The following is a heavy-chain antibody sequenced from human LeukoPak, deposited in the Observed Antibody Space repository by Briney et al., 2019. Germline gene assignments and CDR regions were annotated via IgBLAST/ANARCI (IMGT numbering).Heavy chain of an antibody. V-gene: IGHV4-39*01. CDR1: GGSISSSSYY. CDR3: ARHEVIAVVVAAFDY. CDR2: IYYSGSN. D-gene: IGHD2-15*01. Sequence: SGTLSLTCTVSGGSISSSSYYWGWIRQPPGKGLEWIGRIYYSGSNYYNPSLKSRVTISVDTSKNQFSLKLSSVTAADTAVYYCARHEVIAVVVAAFDYWGQGTLVTVSS. J-gene: IGHJ4*02.